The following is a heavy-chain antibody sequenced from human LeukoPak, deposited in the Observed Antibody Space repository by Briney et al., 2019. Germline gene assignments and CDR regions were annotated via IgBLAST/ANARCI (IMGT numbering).Heavy chain of an antibody. Sequence: SETLSLTCAVYGGSFSGYYWSWIRQPPGKGLEWIGEINHSGSTNYNPSLKSRATISVDTSKNQFSLKLSSVTAADTAVYYCATLLDKDDAFDIWGQGTMVTVSS. CDR1: GGSFSGYY. CDR3: ATLLDKDDAFDI. CDR2: INHSGST. V-gene: IGHV4-34*01. J-gene: IGHJ3*02. D-gene: IGHD3-22*01.